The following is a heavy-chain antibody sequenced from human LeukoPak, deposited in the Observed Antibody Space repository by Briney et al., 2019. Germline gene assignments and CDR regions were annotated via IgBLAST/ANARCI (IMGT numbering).Heavy chain of an antibody. D-gene: IGHD6-19*01. CDR3: AKDLDVVAVAGTHFDY. V-gene: IGHV3-30*18. CDR1: GFTFSNYG. Sequence: PGGSLRLSCAAAGFTFSNYGMHWVRQAPGKGLEWVAVISYDGSNKYYADSVKGRFTISRDNSKNTLYLQMNSLRAEDTAVYYCAKDLDVVAVAGTHFDYWGQGTLVTVSS. J-gene: IGHJ4*02. CDR2: ISYDGSNK.